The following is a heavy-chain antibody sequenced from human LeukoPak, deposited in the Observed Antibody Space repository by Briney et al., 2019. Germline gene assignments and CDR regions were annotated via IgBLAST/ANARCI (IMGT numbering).Heavy chain of an antibody. CDR2: INHSGSP. V-gene: IGHV4-34*01. CDR1: GGSLSGYY. J-gene: IGHJ6*03. Sequence: PSETLSLTCAVFGGSLSGYYWSWIRQPPGKGLEWIAEINHSGSPNYNPSLKSRVTISVDTSKNQFSLKLSSVTAADTAVYYCARGIVVVAQLGYYYYYMDVWGKGTTVTISS. CDR3: ARGIVVVAQLGYYYYYMDV. D-gene: IGHD2-15*01.